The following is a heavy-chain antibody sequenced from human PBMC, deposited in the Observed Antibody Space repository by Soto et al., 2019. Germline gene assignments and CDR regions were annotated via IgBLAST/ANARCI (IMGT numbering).Heavy chain of an antibody. V-gene: IGHV4-34*01. Sequence: QVQLQQWGAGLLKPSETLSLTCAVYGGSFSGYYWSWIRQPPGKGLEWIGEINHSGSTNYNPSLKSRVTISVDTSKNQFSLKLSSVTAADTAVYYCARVPAYEYYYGYPIGYFDYWGQGTLVTVSS. CDR3: ARVPAYEYYYGYPIGYFDY. J-gene: IGHJ4*02. D-gene: IGHD3-10*01. CDR2: INHSGST. CDR1: GGSFSGYY.